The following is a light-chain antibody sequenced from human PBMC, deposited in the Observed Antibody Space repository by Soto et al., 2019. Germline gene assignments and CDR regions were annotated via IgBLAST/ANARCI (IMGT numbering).Light chain of an antibody. V-gene: IGLV1-51*01. Sequence: QSVLTQPPSVSAAPGQKVTISCSGSSSNIGNNYVSWYQQLPGTAPKLLIYDNNKRPSGIPDRFSGSKSGTSATLGITGLQTGEEADYYCGTWDSSLSAPVFGGGTQLTVL. J-gene: IGLJ2*01. CDR2: DNN. CDR1: SSNIGNNY. CDR3: GTWDSSLSAPV.